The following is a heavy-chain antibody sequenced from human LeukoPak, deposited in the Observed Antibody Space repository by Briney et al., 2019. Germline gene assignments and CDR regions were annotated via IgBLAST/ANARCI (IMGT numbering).Heavy chain of an antibody. CDR1: GGTFSSYA. D-gene: IGHD3-22*01. CDR2: IIPIFGTA. J-gene: IGHJ4*02. Sequence: SVKVSCKASGGTFSSYAISWVRQAPGQGLEWMGGIIPIFGTANCAQKFQGRVTITTDESTSTAYMELSSLRSEDTAVYYCARAATYYYDSSGYYYFDYWGQGTLVTVSS. CDR3: ARAATYYYDSSGYYYFDY. V-gene: IGHV1-69*05.